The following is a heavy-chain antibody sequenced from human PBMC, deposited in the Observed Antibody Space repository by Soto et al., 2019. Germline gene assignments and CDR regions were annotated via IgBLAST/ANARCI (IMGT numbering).Heavy chain of an antibody. V-gene: IGHV4-30-2*01. D-gene: IGHD2-15*01. CDR3: ARVALR. Sequence: PSETLSLTCTVSVGSINSDGYSWSWIRQPPGKGLEWIGYIYHSGSTYYNPSLKSRVTISVDRSKNQFSLKLSSVTAADTAVYYCARVALRWCQGTRVTVSS. J-gene: IGHJ4*02. CDR2: IYHSGST. CDR1: VGSINSDGYS.